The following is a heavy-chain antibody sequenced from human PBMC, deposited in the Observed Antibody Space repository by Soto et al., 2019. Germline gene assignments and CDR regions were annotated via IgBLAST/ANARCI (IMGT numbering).Heavy chain of an antibody. CDR2: IYNSGSS. J-gene: IGHJ4*02. Sequence: PSETLSLTCTVSGGSISSYYWSWIRQPPGKGLEWIGYIYNSGSSNYNPSLKSRVSMSVDTSKNQFSLKLSSVTAADTAVYYCARDNGYSYGYNLDHWGQGTLVNVSS. D-gene: IGHD5-18*01. V-gene: IGHV4-59*01. CDR3: ARDNGYSYGYNLDH. CDR1: GGSISSYY.